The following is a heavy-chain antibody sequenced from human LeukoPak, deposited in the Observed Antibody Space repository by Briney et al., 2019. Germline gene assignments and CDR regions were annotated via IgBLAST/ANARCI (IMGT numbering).Heavy chain of an antibody. D-gene: IGHD1-7*01. CDR2: INQDGSEK. J-gene: IGHJ4*02. CDR3: AREDDWNYEDY. Sequence: GGSLRLSCAASAFTFSNYWMSWVRQAPGKGLEWVANINQDGSEKYYVNSVKGRFTISRDNAKNSLYLQMNSLRAEDTAIYYCAREDDWNYEDYWGQGTLVTVSS. CDR1: AFTFSNYW. V-gene: IGHV3-7*01.